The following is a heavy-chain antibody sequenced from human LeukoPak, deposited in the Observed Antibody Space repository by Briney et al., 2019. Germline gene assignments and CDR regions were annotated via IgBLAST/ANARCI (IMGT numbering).Heavy chain of an antibody. D-gene: IGHD6-6*01. J-gene: IGHJ4*02. CDR2: IHTSGSV. CDR1: GGSISTYY. Sequence: PSETLSLTCTVSGGSISTYYWSWVRQPAGKGLEWIGRIHTSGSVDYNPSLKSRVTMSVDTSKKQFSLTLSSMTAADTAMYYCAREGSMTARPFVSIDYWGQGTLVTVSS. CDR3: AREGSMTARPFVSIDY. V-gene: IGHV4-4*07.